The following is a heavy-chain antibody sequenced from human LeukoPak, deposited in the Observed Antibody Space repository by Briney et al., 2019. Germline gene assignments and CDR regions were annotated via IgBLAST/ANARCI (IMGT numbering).Heavy chain of an antibody. D-gene: IGHD3-10*01. J-gene: IGHJ5*02. V-gene: IGHV4-39*07. CDR3: AREKSYYGSGELTTCNWFDP. CDR1: GGSISSSSYY. Sequence: SETLSLTCTVSGGSISSSSYYWGWIRQPPGKGLEWIGSIYYSGSTYYNPSLKSRVTISVDTSKNQFSLKLSSVTAADTAVYYCAREKSYYGSGELTTCNWFDPWGQGTLVTVSS. CDR2: IYYSGST.